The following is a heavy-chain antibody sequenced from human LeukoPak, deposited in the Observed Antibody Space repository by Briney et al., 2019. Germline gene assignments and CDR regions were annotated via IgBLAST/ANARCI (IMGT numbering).Heavy chain of an antibody. CDR2: ISGSGGST. Sequence: GGSLRLSCAASGFTFSSYAMSWVRQAPGKGLEWVSAISGSGGSTHYADSVKGRFTISRDNSKSTLYLQMNSLRAEDTAVYYCAKESKYITIFGVANYFDYWGQGTLVTVSS. D-gene: IGHD3-3*01. CDR3: AKESKYITIFGVANYFDY. V-gene: IGHV3-23*01. J-gene: IGHJ4*02. CDR1: GFTFSSYA.